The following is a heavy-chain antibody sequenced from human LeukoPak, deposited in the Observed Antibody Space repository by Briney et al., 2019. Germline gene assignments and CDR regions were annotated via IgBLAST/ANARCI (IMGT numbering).Heavy chain of an antibody. V-gene: IGHV4-34*01. D-gene: IGHD6-6*01. J-gene: IGHJ4*02. CDR1: GGSFSGYY. Sequence: PSETLSLTCAVYGGSFSGYYWSWIRQPPGKGLEWIGEINHSGSTNYNPSLKSRVTISVDTSKNQFSLKLSSVTAADTAVYYCARAETEQLVRGGFYFDYWGQGTLVTVSS. CDR2: INHSGST. CDR3: ARAETEQLVRGGFYFDY.